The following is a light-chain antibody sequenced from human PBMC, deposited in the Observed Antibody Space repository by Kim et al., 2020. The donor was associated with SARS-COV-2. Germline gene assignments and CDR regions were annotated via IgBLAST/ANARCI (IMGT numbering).Light chain of an antibody. CDR1: SSNIGAGYD. CDR2: GN. CDR3: QSYDNILKVI. V-gene: IGLV1-40*01. J-gene: IGLJ2*01. Sequence: QSALTQPPSVSGAPGQRVTISCTGNSSNIGAGYDVQWYQQLPGTAPKLLISGNNRPSGVPDRLSASRSGSSASLVITGLQAEDEADYYCQSYDNILKVIFGGGTQLTVL.